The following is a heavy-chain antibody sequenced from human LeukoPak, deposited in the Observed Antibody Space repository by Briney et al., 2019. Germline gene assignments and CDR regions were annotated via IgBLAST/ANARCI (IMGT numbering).Heavy chain of an antibody. CDR3: AREQEEDGYLSGPSFFDY. D-gene: IGHD5-24*01. Sequence: SETLSLTCTVSGVSISSPGYYWSWIRQPPGKGLEWIGYIYYSGSTNYNPSLKSRVTISVDTSKNQFSLKLSSVTAADTAVYYCAREQEEDGYLSGPSFFDYWGQGTLVTVSS. CDR1: GVSISSPGYY. CDR2: IYYSGST. J-gene: IGHJ4*02. V-gene: IGHV4-61*08.